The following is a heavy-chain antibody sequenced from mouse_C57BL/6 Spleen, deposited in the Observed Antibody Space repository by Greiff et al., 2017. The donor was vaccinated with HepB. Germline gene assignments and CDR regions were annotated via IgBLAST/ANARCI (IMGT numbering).Heavy chain of an antibody. CDR3: ARGRYDGYYPWYFDV. Sequence: VQLQQSGAELARPGASVKLSCKASGYTFTSYGISWVKQRTGQGLEWIGEIYPRSGNTYYNEKFKGKATLTADKSSSTAYMELRSLTSEDSAVYFCARGRYDGYYPWYFDVWGTGTTVTVSS. J-gene: IGHJ1*03. CDR1: GYTFTSYG. CDR2: IYPRSGNT. V-gene: IGHV1-81*01. D-gene: IGHD2-3*01.